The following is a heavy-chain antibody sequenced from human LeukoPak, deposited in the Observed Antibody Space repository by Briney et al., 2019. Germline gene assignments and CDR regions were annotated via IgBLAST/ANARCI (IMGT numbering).Heavy chain of an antibody. CDR2: IYHSGYA. D-gene: IGHD4-11*01. Sequence: SETLSLTCAVSGYSIKSGYSWTWLRQRPGKGLEWIGNIYHSGYAYYNPSLKSRVTISFDASKNQFSLRLSSVTAADTAVYYCARNSSLTTLKGGWFDPWGQGTLVTVSS. CDR1: GYSIKSGYS. V-gene: IGHV4-38-2*01. J-gene: IGHJ5*02. CDR3: ARNSSLTTLKGGWFDP.